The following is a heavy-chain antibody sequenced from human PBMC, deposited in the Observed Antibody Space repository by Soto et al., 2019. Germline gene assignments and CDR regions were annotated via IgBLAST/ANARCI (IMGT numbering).Heavy chain of an antibody. CDR3: ARSYYDSTGFAVDP. CDR2: MYFGGSF. D-gene: IGHD3-22*01. CDR1: GASVSGGY. Sequence: SETLSLTCTVSGASVSGGYWSWIRQPPGKELEWIGFMYFGGSFNYNPSLTGRVTISVETSKNQFSRKVTSVTAADTAVYYCARSYYDSTGFAVDPWGQGTLVTVS. J-gene: IGHJ5*02. V-gene: IGHV4-59*02.